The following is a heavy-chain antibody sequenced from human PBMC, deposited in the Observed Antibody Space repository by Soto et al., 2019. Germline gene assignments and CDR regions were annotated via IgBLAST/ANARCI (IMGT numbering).Heavy chain of an antibody. V-gene: IGHV4-34*01. Sequence: SETLSLTCAVYGGSFSGYSWTWLRQPPGKGLEWIGEINHSGTTDYNPALKSRVTMSVDTSKNQFSLRVTSVTAADTAVDYCARARFDSWSHIYYGLDVWGQGTTVTVSS. CDR3: ARARFDSWSHIYYGLDV. CDR1: GGSFSGYS. D-gene: IGHD3-3*01. CDR2: INHSGTT. J-gene: IGHJ6*02.